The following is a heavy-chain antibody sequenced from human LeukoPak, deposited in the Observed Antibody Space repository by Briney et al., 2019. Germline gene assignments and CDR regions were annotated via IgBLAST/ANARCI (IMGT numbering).Heavy chain of an antibody. CDR1: GYTFSGYY. Sequence: ASVKVSCKASGYTFSGYYIHWVRQAPGQGLEWMGRINPNNGGTNYAQKFQGRVAMTRDMSMSTAYMELSRLRSDDTAVYYCAGEDNSSGYRPFDIWGQGTMVTVPS. D-gene: IGHD3-22*01. J-gene: IGHJ3*02. CDR3: AGEDNSSGYRPFDI. CDR2: INPNNGGT. V-gene: IGHV1-2*06.